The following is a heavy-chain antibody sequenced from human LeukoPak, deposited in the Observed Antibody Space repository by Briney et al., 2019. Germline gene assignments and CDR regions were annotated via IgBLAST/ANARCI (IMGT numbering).Heavy chain of an antibody. D-gene: IGHD1-14*01. Sequence: GGSLRLSCVASGLTFSNSWMTWVRQAPGKGLEWVANIKKDGSEAYYVDSVRGRFTVSRDNDKNSLYLEMNSLRDEDTAVYYCLQYNSENTWGQGTLVTVSS. CDR1: GLTFSNSW. J-gene: IGHJ5*02. CDR3: LQYNSENT. V-gene: IGHV3-7*01. CDR2: IKKDGSEA.